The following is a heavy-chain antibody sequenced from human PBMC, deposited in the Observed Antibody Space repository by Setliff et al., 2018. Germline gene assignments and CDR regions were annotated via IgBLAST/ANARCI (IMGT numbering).Heavy chain of an antibody. CDR3: ATSGFCSSGSCYSFDD. V-gene: IGHV4-34*01. Sequence: SETLSLTCAVYGGSFSGYYWGWIRQPPGKGLEWIGEISPVGSTNYNPSLRSRVTMSLDASKNRFSLNLTSVTAADTAVYFCATSGFCSSGSCYSFDDWGQGALVTVSS. CDR2: ISPVGST. CDR1: GGSFSGYY. D-gene: IGHD2-15*01. J-gene: IGHJ4*02.